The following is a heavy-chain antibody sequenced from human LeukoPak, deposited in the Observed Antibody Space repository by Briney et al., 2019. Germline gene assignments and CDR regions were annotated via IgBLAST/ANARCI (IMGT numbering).Heavy chain of an antibody. CDR2: IKQDGSEK. CDR1: GFPFSTYW. D-gene: IGHD5-18*01. V-gene: IGHV3-7*04. CDR3: ARKGYTYGAFDY. J-gene: IGHJ4*02. Sequence: PGGSLSLSCAASGFPFSTYWMTWVRQVPGKGLEWVANIKQDGSEKYYVGSVKGRFTISRDNAKNSLYLQMNSLRAEDTAVYYCARKGYTYGAFDYWGQGILVIVSS.